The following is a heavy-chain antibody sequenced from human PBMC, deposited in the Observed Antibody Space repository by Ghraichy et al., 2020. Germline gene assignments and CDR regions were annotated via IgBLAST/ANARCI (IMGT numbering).Heavy chain of an antibody. D-gene: IGHD6-13*01. J-gene: IGHJ5*02. CDR3: ARDGNSIAAAANWFDP. CDR1: GGSISSGDYY. CDR2: IYYSGST. V-gene: IGHV4-30-4*01. Sequence: SETLSLTCTVSGGSISSGDYYWSWIRQPPGKGLEWIGYIYYSGSTYYNPSLKSRVTISVDTSKNQFSLKLSSVTAADTAVYYCARDGNSIAAAANWFDPWGQGTLVTVSS.